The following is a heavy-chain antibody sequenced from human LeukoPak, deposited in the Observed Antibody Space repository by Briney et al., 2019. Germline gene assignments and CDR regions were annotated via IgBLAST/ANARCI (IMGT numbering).Heavy chain of an antibody. CDR3: AKLPVAGLYFDY. CDR2: ISGSGGST. CDR1: GFTFSSYA. D-gene: IGHD6-19*01. Sequence: GGSLRLSCAASGFTFSSYAMSWVRQAPGKGLEWVSAISGSGGSTYYADSVKGRFTISRDNSKNTLYLQMNSLRVEDTAAYYCAKLPVAGLYFDYWGQGTLVTVSS. J-gene: IGHJ4*02. V-gene: IGHV3-23*01.